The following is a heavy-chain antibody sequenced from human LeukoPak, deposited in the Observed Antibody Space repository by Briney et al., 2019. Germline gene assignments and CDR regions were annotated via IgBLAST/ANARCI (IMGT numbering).Heavy chain of an antibody. CDR2: INNSGST. CDR3: ARGEEQWLEWYFDL. J-gene: IGHJ2*01. CDR1: GGSFSGYY. Sequence: PSETLSLTCAVYGGSFSGYYWSWIRQPPGKGLEWIGEINNSGSTNYNPSLKSRVTISVDTSKNQFSLKLSSVTAADTAVYHCARGEEQWLEWYFDLWGRGTLVTVSS. D-gene: IGHD6-19*01. V-gene: IGHV4-34*01.